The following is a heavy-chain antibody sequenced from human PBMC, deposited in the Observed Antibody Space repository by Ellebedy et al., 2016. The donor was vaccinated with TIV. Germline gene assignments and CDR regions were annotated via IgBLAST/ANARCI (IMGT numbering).Heavy chain of an antibody. Sequence: GESLKISCAASGFTFSTFGMNWVRQAPGTGLEWVAFIRYDGGDECYADSVKGRFTVSRDNSKSTLYLQMNSLRAEDTALYYCAKGIIPAASGMDVWGQGATVTVSS. J-gene: IGHJ6*02. D-gene: IGHD2-2*01. CDR1: GFTFSTFG. CDR3: AKGIIPAASGMDV. V-gene: IGHV3-30*02. CDR2: IRYDGGDE.